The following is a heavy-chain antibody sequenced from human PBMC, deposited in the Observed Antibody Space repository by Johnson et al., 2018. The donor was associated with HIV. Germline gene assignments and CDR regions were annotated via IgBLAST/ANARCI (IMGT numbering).Heavy chain of an antibody. CDR3: ARGNITMIVGTSYAFDI. CDR1: GFTFSSYG. CDR2: IKQDGSEK. J-gene: IGHJ3*02. V-gene: IGHV3-7*01. Sequence: EVQLVESGGGVVQPGRSLRLSCAASGFTFSSYGTSWVRQAPGKGLEWVANIKQDGSEKYYVDSVKGRFTISRDNSKNTLYLQMGSLRAEDMAVYYCARGNITMIVGTSYAFDIWGQGTMVTVSS. D-gene: IGHD3-22*01.